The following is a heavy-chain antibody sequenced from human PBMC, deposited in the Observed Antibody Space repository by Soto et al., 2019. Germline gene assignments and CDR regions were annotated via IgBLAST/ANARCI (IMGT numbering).Heavy chain of an antibody. Sequence: QVQLVQSGAEVKKPGSSVKVSCKASGGTFSSYAISWVRQAPGQGLEWMGGIIPIFGTANYAQKFQGRVTITADESTITASMGLSSLRSEDTAVYYCARGRKGVAVAGRVGDYWGQGTLVTVSS. CDR2: IIPIFGTA. V-gene: IGHV1-69*12. CDR3: ARGRKGVAVAGRVGDY. J-gene: IGHJ4*02. D-gene: IGHD6-19*01. CDR1: GGTFSSYA.